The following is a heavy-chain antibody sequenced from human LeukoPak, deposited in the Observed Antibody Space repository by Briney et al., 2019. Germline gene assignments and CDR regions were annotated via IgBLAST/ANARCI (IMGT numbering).Heavy chain of an antibody. CDR2: ISSGSSPI. D-gene: IGHD6-19*01. Sequence: GGSLRLSCAASGFTFSSYSMNWVRQAPGKGLEWVSYISSGSSPIYYADSVKGRFTISRDNAKNSLYLQMNSLRYEDTAVYYCARDAGSGYFDYWGQGILVTVSS. CDR1: GFTFSSYS. V-gene: IGHV3-48*02. CDR3: ARDAGSGYFDY. J-gene: IGHJ4*02.